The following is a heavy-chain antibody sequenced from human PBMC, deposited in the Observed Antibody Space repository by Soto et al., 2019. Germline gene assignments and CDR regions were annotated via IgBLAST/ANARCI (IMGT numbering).Heavy chain of an antibody. Sequence: QVQLVQSGAEVKKPGSSVKVSCKASGGTFSSYTISWVRQAPGQGLEWMGRIIPILGIANYAQKFQGRVTITAXKSXSXGYMELSSLRAEDTAVYYCARDRFYGSGSYFCAFDIWGQGTMVTVSS. CDR1: GGTFSSYT. D-gene: IGHD3-10*01. V-gene: IGHV1-69*08. CDR3: ARDRFYGSGSYFCAFDI. J-gene: IGHJ3*02. CDR2: IIPILGIA.